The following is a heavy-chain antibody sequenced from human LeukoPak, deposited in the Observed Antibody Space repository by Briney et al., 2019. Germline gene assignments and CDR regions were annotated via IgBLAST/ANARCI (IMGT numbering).Heavy chain of an antibody. CDR3: ARLWSLPAISKHYWYFDL. CDR1: GXSISSNFYY. V-gene: IGHV4-39*07. J-gene: IGHJ2*01. D-gene: IGHD3-10*01. CDR2: IHYSGTT. Sequence: PSEALSLTCTVSGXSISSNFYYWGWIRQPPGEGLEWIGSIHYSGTTYYNPSLKSRVTISVDTSKNQFSLKLSSVTAADTAVYYCARLWSLPAISKHYWYFDLWGRGTLVTVSS.